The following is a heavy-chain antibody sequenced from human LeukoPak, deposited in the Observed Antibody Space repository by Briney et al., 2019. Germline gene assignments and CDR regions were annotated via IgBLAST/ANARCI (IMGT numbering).Heavy chain of an antibody. D-gene: IGHD6-25*01. V-gene: IGHV3-30*02. CDR2: IRYDGSNK. CDR1: GFTFSSHP. J-gene: IGHJ4*02. Sequence: PGGSLRLSCAASGFTFSSHPMHWIRQTPGKGLEWVALIRYDGSNKYYADSVKGRSTISRNNSKSTLFLQMNSLEPDDAAMYYCGKDYRGGLLSHYFDFWGQGTLVTVSS. CDR3: GKDYRGGLLSHYFDF.